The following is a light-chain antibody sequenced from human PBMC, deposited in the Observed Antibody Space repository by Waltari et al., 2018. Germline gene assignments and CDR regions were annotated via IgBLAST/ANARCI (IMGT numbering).Light chain of an antibody. J-gene: IGLJ3*02. Sequence: QAALTQPASVSGPPGQSITISCTGSNSDVGNYNLVSWYQKHPGKAPKLIIYEVTNPPSGISDRFSGFKTGNTASLTISGLQAEDEADYYCCSYAGSWIWVFGGGTELTVL. CDR1: NSDVGNYNL. V-gene: IGLV2-23*02. CDR2: EVT. CDR3: CSYAGSWIWV.